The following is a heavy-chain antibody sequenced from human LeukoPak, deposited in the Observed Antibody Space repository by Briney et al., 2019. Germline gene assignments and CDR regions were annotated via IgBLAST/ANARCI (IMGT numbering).Heavy chain of an antibody. CDR3: ARFGEPQYYYGMDV. CDR1: GFTFSSYW. CDR2: IKQDGSEK. J-gene: IGHJ6*02. D-gene: IGHD3-10*01. V-gene: IGHV3-7*01. Sequence: PGGSLRLSCAASGFTFSSYWMSWVRQAPWKGLEWVANIKQDGSEKYYVDSVRGRFTISRDNAKNSLYLQMNSLRAEDTAVYHCARFGEPQYYYGMDVWGQGITVTVSS.